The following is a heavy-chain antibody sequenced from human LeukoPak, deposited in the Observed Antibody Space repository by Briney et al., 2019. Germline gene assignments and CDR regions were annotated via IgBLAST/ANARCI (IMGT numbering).Heavy chain of an antibody. CDR1: GFTFSSYA. J-gene: IGHJ3*02. Sequence: GGSLRLSCVASGFTFSSYAMSWVRQAPGKGLEWVAIIWYDGSKKYYGDSVKGRFTISRDNTKNTLFLQMNSLRAEDTAVYYCARNINYYGLDIWGQGTMVTVSS. CDR2: IWYDGSKK. CDR3: ARNINYYGLDI. V-gene: IGHV3-33*08. D-gene: IGHD3-10*01.